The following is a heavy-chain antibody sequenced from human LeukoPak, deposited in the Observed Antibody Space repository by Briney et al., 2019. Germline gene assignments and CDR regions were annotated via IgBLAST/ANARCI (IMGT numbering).Heavy chain of an antibody. J-gene: IGHJ4*02. CDR2: IKQDGSEK. CDR1: GFTFSSYW. D-gene: IGHD1-26*01. CDR3: ARVQWELRGVGSYFEY. V-gene: IGHV3-7*01. Sequence: SGGSLRLSCVVSGFTFSSYWMSWVRQAPGKGLEWVANIKQDGSEKYYVDSVKGRFTMSRDNAKNSLYLRMNSLRAEDTAVYYCARVQWELRGVGSYFEYWGQGALVTVSS.